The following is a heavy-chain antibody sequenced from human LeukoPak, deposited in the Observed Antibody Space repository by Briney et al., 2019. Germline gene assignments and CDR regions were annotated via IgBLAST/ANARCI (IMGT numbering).Heavy chain of an antibody. J-gene: IGHJ4*02. V-gene: IGHV1-2*06. CDR2: INPNSGGT. CDR3: ARDLGIAAAGTFPSDY. CDR1: GYTFTGYY. D-gene: IGHD6-13*01. Sequence: GASVKVSCKAPGYTFTGYYMHWVRQAPGQGLEWMGRINPNSGGTNYAQKFQGRVTMTRDTSINTAYMELSRLRSDDTAVYYCARDLGIAAAGTFPSDYWGQGTLVTVSS.